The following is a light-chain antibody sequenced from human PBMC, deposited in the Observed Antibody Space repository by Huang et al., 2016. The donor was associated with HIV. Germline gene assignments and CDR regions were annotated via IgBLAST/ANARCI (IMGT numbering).Light chain of an antibody. J-gene: IGKJ1*01. Sequence: DIVMTQSPDSLAVSLGERATINCKSSQSVLYSSNNKNYLGWYKQKSGQPPKLLIYWASTREFGVPDRFSGSGSGTDFTLTISSLQAEDVAVYYCQQYYRTPRTFGQGTKVEIK. CDR2: WAS. CDR1: QSVLYSSNNKNY. CDR3: QQYYRTPRT. V-gene: IGKV4-1*01.